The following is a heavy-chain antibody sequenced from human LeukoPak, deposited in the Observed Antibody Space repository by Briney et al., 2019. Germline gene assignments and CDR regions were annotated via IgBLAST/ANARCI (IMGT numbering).Heavy chain of an antibody. J-gene: IGHJ4*02. CDR3: TRDRGLSPDY. CDR2: IRSKAYGGTT. D-gene: IGHD3-16*02. CDR1: GFTFGDYA. Sequence: GGSLRLSCTASGFTFGDYAMSWVRQAPGKGLEWVGFIRSKAYGGTTEYAASVKGRFTISRDDSKSIAYLQMNSLKTEDTAVYYCTRDRGLSPDYWGQGTLVTVSS. V-gene: IGHV3-49*04.